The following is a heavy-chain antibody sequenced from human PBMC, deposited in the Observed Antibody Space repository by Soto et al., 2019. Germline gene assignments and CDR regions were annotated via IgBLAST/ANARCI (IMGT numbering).Heavy chain of an antibody. CDR1: GASVGTGY. CDR2: MYYNGGF. CDR3: PKTYYDTTGFAVDP. V-gene: IGHV4-59*02. J-gene: IGHJ5*02. D-gene: IGHD3-16*01. Sequence: QTQLQESGPGLVKPSETLSLTCTVSGASVGTGYWSWIRQPPGKGLEWIGFMYYNGGFNYNPSLRSRDAISVNATKNQSPPKWPSVTADDTAVYFCPKTYYDTTGFAVDPWGQGNLVTVSP.